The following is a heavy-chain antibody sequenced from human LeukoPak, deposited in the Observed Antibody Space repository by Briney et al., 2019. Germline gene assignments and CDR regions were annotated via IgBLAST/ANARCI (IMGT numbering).Heavy chain of an antibody. Sequence: GGSLRLSCAASGFTFSTYSMHWVRQAPGKGLEWVANILYDGSHEFYADSVKGRFTISRDNAKNSLYLQMNSLRAEDTAVYFCARVLGCTNGVCHDAFDIWGQGTVVTVSS. CDR3: ARVLGCTNGVCHDAFDI. J-gene: IGHJ3*02. CDR2: ILYDGSHE. CDR1: GFTFSTYS. V-gene: IGHV3-30*04. D-gene: IGHD2-8*01.